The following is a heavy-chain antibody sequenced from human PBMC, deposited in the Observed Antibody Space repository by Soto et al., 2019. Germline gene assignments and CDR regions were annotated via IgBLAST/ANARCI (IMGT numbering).Heavy chain of an antibody. D-gene: IGHD3-22*01. CDR1: GCTFTSYG. Sequence: ASVKVSCKASGCTFTSYGISWVRQAPGQGLEGMGWISAYNGNTNYAQKRQGRVTMTTDTSTSTAYMELRSLRSDDTAVYYCARATLQYYYDSSGYPEYFQHWGQGTLVTVSS. CDR3: ARATLQYYYDSSGYPEYFQH. V-gene: IGHV1-18*01. CDR2: ISAYNGNT. J-gene: IGHJ1*01.